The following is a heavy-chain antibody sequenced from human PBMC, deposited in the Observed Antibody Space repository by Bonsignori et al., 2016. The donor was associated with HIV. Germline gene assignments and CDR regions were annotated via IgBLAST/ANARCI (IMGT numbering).Heavy chain of an antibody. J-gene: IGHJ4*02. D-gene: IGHD4-11*01. V-gene: IGHV1-8*01. CDR2: MNPNSGNT. Sequence: WVRQAPGQGLEWMGWMNPNSGNTGYAQKFQGRVTMTRNTSISTAYMELSSLRSEDTAVYYCARDPGSTDTDRYFDYWGQGTLVTVSS. CDR3: ARDPGSTDTDRYFDY.